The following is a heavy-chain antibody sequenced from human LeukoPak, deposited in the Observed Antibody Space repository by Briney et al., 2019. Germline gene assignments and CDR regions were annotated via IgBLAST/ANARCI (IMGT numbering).Heavy chain of an antibody. V-gene: IGHV1-18*01. Sequence: ASVKVSCKASGYTFTSYGISWVRQAPGQGLEWMGWISAYNGNTNYAQKLQGRVTMTTDTSTSTAYMELRSLRSDDTAVYYCARDSVLMVRGATFFGYWGQGTLVTVSS. CDR1: GYTFTSYG. CDR2: ISAYNGNT. CDR3: ARDSVLMVRGATFFGY. J-gene: IGHJ4*02. D-gene: IGHD3-10*01.